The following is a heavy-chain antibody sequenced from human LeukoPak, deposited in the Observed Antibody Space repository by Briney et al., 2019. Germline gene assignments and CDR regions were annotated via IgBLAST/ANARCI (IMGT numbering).Heavy chain of an antibody. CDR2: IKPSGGST. D-gene: IGHD6-19*01. J-gene: IGHJ5*02. Sequence: ASVKVSCKASGYTFTSYYMHWVRQAPGQGLEWMGIIKPSGGSTNYAQKFQGRVTLTRDTSTSTVYMELSGLRSEDTAVYYCARAVAAFTNWFDPWGQGTLITVSS. CDR1: GYTFTSYY. CDR3: ARAVAAFTNWFDP. V-gene: IGHV1-46*01.